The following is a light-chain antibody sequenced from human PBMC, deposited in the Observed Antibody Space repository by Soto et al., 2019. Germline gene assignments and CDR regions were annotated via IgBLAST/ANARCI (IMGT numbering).Light chain of an antibody. V-gene: IGKV3-15*01. J-gene: IGKJ1*01. Sequence: ETVMTQSPATLSVSPGERATLSCRASQNVVTNLAWYQQIPGQAPRLLIYGASTRATGIPARFSGSGSGTEFTLTISSLQSEDFVVYYCQQYNNWWTFGQGTKVDIK. CDR3: QQYNNWWT. CDR2: GAS. CDR1: QNVVTN.